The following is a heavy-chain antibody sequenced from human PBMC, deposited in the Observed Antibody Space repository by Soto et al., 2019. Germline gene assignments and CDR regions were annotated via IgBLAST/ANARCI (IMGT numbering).Heavy chain of an antibody. CDR1: GYAFTGLY. CDR2: INPNSGGT. CDR3: ARDKVRRQYRGLYYYYYGMDV. V-gene: IGHV1-2*04. D-gene: IGHD5-18*01. Sequence: GSVKVCWKSSGYAFTGLYMHLVRQAPGQGLEWMGWINPNSGGTNYAQKFQGWVTMTRDTSISTAYMELSRLRSDDTAVYYCARDKVRRQYRGLYYYYYGMDVWGQGTTVTVSS. J-gene: IGHJ6*01.